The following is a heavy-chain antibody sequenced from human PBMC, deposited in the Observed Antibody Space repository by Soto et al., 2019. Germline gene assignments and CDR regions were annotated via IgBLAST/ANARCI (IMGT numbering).Heavy chain of an antibody. V-gene: IGHV3-30*18. CDR1: GFTFSSYG. CDR3: AKKRGGVPAANWFDP. J-gene: IGHJ5*02. D-gene: IGHD2-2*01. CDR2: ISYDGSNK. Sequence: GGSLRLSCAASGFTFSSYGMHWVRQAPGKGLEWVAVISYDGSNKYYADSVKGRFTISRDNSKNTLYLQMNSLRAEDTAVYYCAKKRGGVPAANWFDPWGQGTLVTVSS.